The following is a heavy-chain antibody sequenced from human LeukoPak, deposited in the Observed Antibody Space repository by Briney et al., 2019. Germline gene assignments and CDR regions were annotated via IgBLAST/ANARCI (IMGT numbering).Heavy chain of an antibody. CDR1: GYTFTSYA. V-gene: IGHV1-3*01. D-gene: IGHD6-13*01. J-gene: IGHJ4*02. CDR2: INAGNGNT. CDR3: ARDGFWGIAAAGTPGGY. Sequence: ASVKVSCKASGYTFTSYAMHWVRQAPGQRLEWMGWINAGNGNTKYSQKFQGRVTITRDTSASTAYMELSSLRSEDTAVYYCARDGFWGIAAAGTPGGYWGQGTLVTVSS.